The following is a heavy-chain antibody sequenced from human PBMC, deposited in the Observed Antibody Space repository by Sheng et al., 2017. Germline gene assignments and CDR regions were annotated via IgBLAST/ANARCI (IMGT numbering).Heavy chain of an antibody. V-gene: IGHV4-38-2*01. CDR1: GYSISSGYY. D-gene: IGHD2-15*01. J-gene: IGHJ3*02. Sequence: QVQLQESGPGLVKPSETLSLTCAVSGYSISSGYYWGWIRQPPGKGLEWIGSIYHSGSTYYNPSLKSRVTISVDTSKNQFSLKLSSVTAADTAVYYCARLVVVADAVRAFDIWGQGTMVTVSS. CDR3: ARLVVVADAVRAFDI. CDR2: IYHSGST.